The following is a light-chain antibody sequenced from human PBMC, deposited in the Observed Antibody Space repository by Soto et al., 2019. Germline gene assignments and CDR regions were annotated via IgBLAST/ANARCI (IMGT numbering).Light chain of an antibody. V-gene: IGLV2-14*03. CDR1: SSDVGGYNY. CDR2: AVS. Sequence: QSALTQSASVSGSPGQSITISCTGTSSDVGGYNYVSWYQQHPGKAPKLLIYAVSNRPSGVSNRFSGSKSGSTASLTISGLQAEDEADYYCSSFTSSSTYDFGTGTKVTVL. J-gene: IGLJ1*01. CDR3: SSFTSSSTYD.